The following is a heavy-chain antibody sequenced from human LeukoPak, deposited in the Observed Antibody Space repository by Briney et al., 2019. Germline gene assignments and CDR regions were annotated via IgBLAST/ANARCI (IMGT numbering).Heavy chain of an antibody. V-gene: IGHV4-38-2*01. D-gene: IGHD3-22*01. CDR2: IYYSGST. CDR1: GYSISSGYY. J-gene: IGHJ4*02. Sequence: SETLSLTCAVSGYSISSGYYWGWIRQPPGKGLEWIGSIYYSGSTYYNPSLKSRVTISVDTSKNRFSLKLSSVTAADTAVYYCARSPATYYYDSSDYWGQGTLVTVSS. CDR3: ARSPATYYYDSSDY.